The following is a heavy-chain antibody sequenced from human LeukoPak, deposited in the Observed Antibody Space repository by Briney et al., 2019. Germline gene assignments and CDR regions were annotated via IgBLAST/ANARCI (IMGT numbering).Heavy chain of an antibody. J-gene: IGHJ6*03. V-gene: IGHV4-34*01. CDR2: INHSGSS. D-gene: IGHD6-6*01. CDR3: ARGYSSSLPYYYYYMDV. Sequence: PETLSLTCAVYGGSLSGYYWSWIGQPPGKGGEGIGEINHSGSSNYNPCLKRRVTISVDTSKNQFSLKLSSVTAADTAVYYCARGYSSSLPYYYYYMDVWGKGTTVTVSS. CDR1: GGSLSGYY.